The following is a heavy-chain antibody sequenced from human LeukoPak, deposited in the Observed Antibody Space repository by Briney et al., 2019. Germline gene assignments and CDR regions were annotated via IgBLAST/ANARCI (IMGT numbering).Heavy chain of an antibody. Sequence: SETLSLTCAVYGGSFSDYYWSWIRQPPGKGLEWIGSIYHSGSTYYNPSLKSRVTISVDTSKNQFSLKLSSVTAADTAVYYYARDLRYSSGDFDYWGQGTLVTVSS. J-gene: IGHJ4*02. D-gene: IGHD6-19*01. CDR3: ARDLRYSSGDFDY. V-gene: IGHV4-34*01. CDR2: IYHSGST. CDR1: GGSFSDYY.